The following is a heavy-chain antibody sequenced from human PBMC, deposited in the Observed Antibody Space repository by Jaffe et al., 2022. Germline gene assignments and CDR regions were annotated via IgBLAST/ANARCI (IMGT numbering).Heavy chain of an antibody. CDR1: GGTFSSYA. Sequence: QVQLVQSGAEVKKPGSSVKVSCKASGGTFSSYAISWVRQAPGQGLEWMGGIIPIFGTANYAQKFQGRVTITADESTSTAYMELSSLRSEDTAVYYCAGGYGSGSYYTEPYYYYYYMDVWGKGTTVTVSS. CDR2: IIPIFGTA. J-gene: IGHJ6*03. CDR3: AGGYGSGSYYTEPYYYYYYMDV. V-gene: IGHV1-69*01. D-gene: IGHD3-10*01.